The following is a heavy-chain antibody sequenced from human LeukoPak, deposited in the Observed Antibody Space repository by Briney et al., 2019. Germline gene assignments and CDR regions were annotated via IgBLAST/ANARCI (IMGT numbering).Heavy chain of an antibody. CDR1: GGTFSSYA. D-gene: IGHD5-12*01. CDR2: IIPIFGTA. J-gene: IGHJ4*02. Sequence: SVKVSCKASGGTFSSYAISWVRQAPGQGLEWMGGIIPIFGTANYAQKFQGRVTITADESTSTAYMELSSLRSEDTAVYHCARETPAEATKSFDYWGQGTLVTVSS. V-gene: IGHV1-69*01. CDR3: ARETPAEATKSFDY.